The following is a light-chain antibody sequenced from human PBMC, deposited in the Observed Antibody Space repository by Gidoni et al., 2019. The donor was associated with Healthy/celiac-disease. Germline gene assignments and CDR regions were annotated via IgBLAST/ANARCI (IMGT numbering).Light chain of an antibody. CDR2: KAS. V-gene: IGKV1-5*03. CDR3: QQYNSFSLT. CDR1: QSISSW. Sequence: DIQMTQSPSTLSASVGDRVTITCRASQSISSWLAWYQQKPGKAPKLLIYKASSLESGVPSRFSGSGSGTEFTLTISSLQPDDFATYYCQQYNSFSLTFGGGTKVEIK. J-gene: IGKJ4*01.